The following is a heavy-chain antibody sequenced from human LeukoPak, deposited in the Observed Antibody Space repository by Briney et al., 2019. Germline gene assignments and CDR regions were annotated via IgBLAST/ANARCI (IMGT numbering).Heavy chain of an antibody. Sequence: GGSLRLSCAASGFTFSSYSMNWVRQAPGKGLEWVSYISSSSSTIYYADSVMGRFTISRDNVKNSLYLQMNSLRAEDTALYFCARDISYYYGSGSFSWGQGTLVTVSS. CDR1: GFTFSSYS. J-gene: IGHJ4*02. CDR2: ISSSSSTI. V-gene: IGHV3-48*04. D-gene: IGHD3-10*01. CDR3: ARDISYYYGSGSFS.